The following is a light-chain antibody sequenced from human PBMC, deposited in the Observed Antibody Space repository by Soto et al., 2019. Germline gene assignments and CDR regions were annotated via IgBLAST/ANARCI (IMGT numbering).Light chain of an antibody. CDR3: QRYGTSPPWT. Sequence: EIVLTQSPASLSLSPGERATLSCRTSQTVSSNYLAWYQQKPGQAPRLLLYGASSRATGIPDRFRGSGSGTDFTLTISRLEPEDFAIYYCQRYGTSPPWTFGQGTKVDIK. CDR2: GAS. J-gene: IGKJ1*01. V-gene: IGKV3-20*01. CDR1: QTVSSNY.